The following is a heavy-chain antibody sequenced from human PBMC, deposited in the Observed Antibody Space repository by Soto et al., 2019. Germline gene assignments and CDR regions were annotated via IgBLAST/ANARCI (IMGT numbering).Heavy chain of an antibody. V-gene: IGHV4-59*01. D-gene: IGHD1-1*01. J-gene: IGHJ5*01. CDR2: VLYSGNT. CDR3: AKSRGVTGTTCHFFDS. CDR1: GGSIGGYS. Sequence: QVQLQESGPGLVTPSETLSLTCTVSGGSIGGYSWNWIRQSPGRGLEWIGDVLYSGNTNYNPSLERRVTISVDTSKNQLSLKLTSVTAADTAIYYCAKSRGVTGTTCHFFDSWGHGTQVSVAS.